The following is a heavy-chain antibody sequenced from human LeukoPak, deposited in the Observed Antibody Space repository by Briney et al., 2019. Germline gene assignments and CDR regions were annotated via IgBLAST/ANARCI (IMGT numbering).Heavy chain of an antibody. J-gene: IGHJ4*02. D-gene: IGHD3-3*01. CDR1: GGSISSSSYY. V-gene: IGHV4-39*02. Sequence: PSETLSLTCTVSGGSISSSSYYWGWIRQPPGKGLEWIGSVYYSGSTYYNPSLKSRVTISVDTSKNQFSLKLSSVTAADTAVYYCARDLTICGVVRNYFDCSGQGTLVTVST. CDR2: VYYSGST. CDR3: ARDLTICGVVRNYFDC.